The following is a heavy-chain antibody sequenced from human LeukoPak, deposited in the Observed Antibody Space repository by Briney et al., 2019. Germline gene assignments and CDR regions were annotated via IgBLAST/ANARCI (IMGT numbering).Heavy chain of an antibody. CDR2: IYPGDSDT. D-gene: IGHD6-13*01. CDR3: ATGVGQQLAGHAFDI. CDR1: GYSFTSYW. J-gene: IGHJ3*02. V-gene: IGHV5-51*01. Sequence: PGESLKISCKGSGYSFTSYWIGWVRQLPGKGLEWMGIIYPGDSDTRYSPSFQGQVTISADKSISTAYLQWSSLKASDTAMYYCATGVGQQLAGHAFDIWGQGTMVTVSS.